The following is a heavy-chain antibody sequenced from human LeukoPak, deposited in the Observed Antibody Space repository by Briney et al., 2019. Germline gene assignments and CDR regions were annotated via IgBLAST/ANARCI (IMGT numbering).Heavy chain of an antibody. V-gene: IGHV1-18*01. D-gene: IGHD2-15*01. CDR3: ARVHCSGGSCYGVVGWFDP. Sequence: ASVKVSCKASGYTFTSYGISWVRQAPGQGLERMGWISAYNGNTNYAQKLQGRVTMTTDTSTSTAYMELRSLRSDDTAVYYCARVHCSGGSCYGVVGWFDPWGQGTLVTVSS. J-gene: IGHJ5*02. CDR2: ISAYNGNT. CDR1: GYTFTSYG.